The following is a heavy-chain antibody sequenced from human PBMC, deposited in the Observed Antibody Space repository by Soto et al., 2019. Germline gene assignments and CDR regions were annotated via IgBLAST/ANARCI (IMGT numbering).Heavy chain of an antibody. CDR3: STQTSSYTWDG. D-gene: IGHD2-2*01. V-gene: IGHV4-4*02. CDR1: GGSISSTKW. CDR2: ISHSEGS. Sequence: QVQLQESGPGLVKPSGTLSLTCAVSGGSISSTKWWTWVRQPPGKGLEWIAEISHSEGSNYNPSLKSRVAMSLDNSKNQFSLRLSSVTAADTAVYYCSTQTSSYTWDGWCQGTTVTVS. J-gene: IGHJ6*02.